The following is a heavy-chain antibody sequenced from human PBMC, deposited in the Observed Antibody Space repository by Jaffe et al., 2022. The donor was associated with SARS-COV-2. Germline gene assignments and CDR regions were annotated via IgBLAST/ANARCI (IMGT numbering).Heavy chain of an antibody. CDR3: APTGGNDGADNWFDP. V-gene: IGHV2-5*02. Sequence: QITLKESGPTLVKPTQTLTLTCAFSGFSLSTGGVGVGWIRQPPGKALEWLAVIYWDEDKRYSPSLKRRLTITKDTSRSQVVLTMTNMDPKDTATYYCAPTGGNDGADNWFDPWGQGTLVTVSS. D-gene: IGHD1-1*01. CDR1: GFSLSTGGVG. J-gene: IGHJ5*02. CDR2: IYWDEDK.